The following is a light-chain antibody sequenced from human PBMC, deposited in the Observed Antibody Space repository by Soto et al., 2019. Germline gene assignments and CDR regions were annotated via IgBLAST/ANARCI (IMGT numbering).Light chain of an antibody. CDR2: GAS. Sequence: EVVMTQSPATLSVSPGERVTLSCRASQSINAHLAWYQQKPGQAPRLLIHGASTSATGIPARFSGSVFGTEFILTISSLQSEDFAVYYCQQYNTWLWTFGQGTKVE. CDR3: QQYNTWLWT. CDR1: QSINAH. V-gene: IGKV3-15*01. J-gene: IGKJ1*01.